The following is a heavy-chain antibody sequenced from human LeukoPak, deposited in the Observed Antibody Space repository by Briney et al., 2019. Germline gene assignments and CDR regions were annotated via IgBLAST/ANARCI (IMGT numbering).Heavy chain of an antibody. J-gene: IGHJ5*02. Sequence: PSETLSLTCTVSGGSISSYYWSWIRQPPGKGLEWIGYIYYSGSTNYNPSLKSRVTISVDTSKNQFSLKLSSVTAADTAVYYCARALNYDYVWGSYRQENWFDPWGQGTLVTVSP. CDR1: GGSISSYY. CDR3: ARALNYDYVWGSYRQENWFDP. D-gene: IGHD3-16*02. V-gene: IGHV4-59*01. CDR2: IYYSGST.